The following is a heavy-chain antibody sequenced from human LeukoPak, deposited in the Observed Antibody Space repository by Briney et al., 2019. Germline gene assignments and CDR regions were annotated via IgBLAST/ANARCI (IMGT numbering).Heavy chain of an antibody. V-gene: IGHV3-21*01. D-gene: IGHD3-10*01. CDR1: GFTFSSYS. CDR2: ISSSSYI. CDR3: ARESGSGTPFDY. J-gene: IGHJ4*02. Sequence: GSLRLSCAASGFTFSSYSMNWVRQAPGKGLEWVSSISSSSYIYYADSVKGRFTISRDNAKNSLYLQMNSLRAEDTAVYYCARESGSGTPFDYWGQGTLVTVSS.